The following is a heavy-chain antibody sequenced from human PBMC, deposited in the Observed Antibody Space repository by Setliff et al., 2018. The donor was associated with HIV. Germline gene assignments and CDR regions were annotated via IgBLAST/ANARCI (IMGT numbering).Heavy chain of an antibody. Sequence: PSETPRLSCAASGFTFSTYAMSWIRQPPGKGLEWIGEINHDRTTNYNPSLKSRVTISVDTSENQFSLTLNSVTAADTAVYYCARGSRQLTIFGVVFKTNYYFMDVWGKGTAVTVSS. CDR3: ARGSRQLTIFGVVFKTNYYFMDV. J-gene: IGHJ6*03. CDR2: INHDRTT. CDR1: GFTFSTYA. D-gene: IGHD3-3*01. V-gene: IGHV4-34*01.